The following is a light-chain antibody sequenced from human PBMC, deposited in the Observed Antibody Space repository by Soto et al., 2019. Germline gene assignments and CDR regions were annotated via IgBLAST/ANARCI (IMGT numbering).Light chain of an antibody. V-gene: IGLV2-14*01. Sequence: QSVLTQPASVSASPGQSITISCTGASNDVGGSDYVSWYQQHPGKAPKLIIYGVSNRPSGTSDRFSGSKSGNTASLTISGLQAQDEADYYCSSYTSSSTLLFGGGTKLPVL. J-gene: IGLJ2*01. CDR2: GVS. CDR3: SSYTSSSTLL. CDR1: SNDVGGSDY.